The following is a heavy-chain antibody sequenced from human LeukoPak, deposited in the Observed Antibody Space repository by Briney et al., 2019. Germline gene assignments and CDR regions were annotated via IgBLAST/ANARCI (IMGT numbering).Heavy chain of an antibody. D-gene: IGHD3-22*01. J-gene: IGHJ4*02. V-gene: IGHV3-74*01. CDR3: ARDSGDSSGYYPGY. CDR2: ISTDARTI. CDR1: GFTFSSNW. Sequence: GGSLRLSCAASGFTFSSNWMHWVRQAPGKGLVCVSHISTDARTITYADFVKGRFTISRDNSKNTVYLQMNSLRVEDTAVYYCARDSGDSSGYYPGYWGQGTLVTVSS.